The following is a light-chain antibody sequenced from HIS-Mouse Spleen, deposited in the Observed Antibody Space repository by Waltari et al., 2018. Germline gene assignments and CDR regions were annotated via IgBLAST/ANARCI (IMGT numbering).Light chain of an antibody. CDR2: RNN. J-gene: IGLJ3*02. CDR1: SSNIGSNY. V-gene: IGLV1-47*01. Sequence: QSVLTQPPSASGTPGQRVTISCSGSSSNIGSNYVYWYQQLPGTAPKLLICRNNRRPSGVPDRFAGSKSGTSAALASGGLRSGDEADYYCAAWDDSLSGPVFGGGTKLTVL. CDR3: AAWDDSLSGPV.